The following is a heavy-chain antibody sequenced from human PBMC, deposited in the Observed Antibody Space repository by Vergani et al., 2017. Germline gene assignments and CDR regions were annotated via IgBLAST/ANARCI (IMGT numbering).Heavy chain of an antibody. V-gene: IGHV3-23*01. CDR3: ARAYGRYDWFDY. Sequence: EVQLLESGGDLVQPGGSLRLSCTASGFIFSTYAMSWVRQAQGKGLVWVSGISASGAPTYYADYVKGRVTISRDNSKNTLYLQMNSLRVEDTAVYYCARAYGRYDWFDYWGQRTLVTVSS. D-gene: IGHD1-20*01. CDR2: ISASGAPT. CDR1: GFIFSTYA. J-gene: IGHJ4*01.